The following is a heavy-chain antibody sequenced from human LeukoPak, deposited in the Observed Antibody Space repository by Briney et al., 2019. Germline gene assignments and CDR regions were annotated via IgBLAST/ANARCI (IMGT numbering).Heavy chain of an antibody. CDR3: ARFDSTYGMDV. CDR2: IYYSGST. Sequence: PSETLSLTCTVSGGSISSSSYYWGWIRQPPGKGLEWIGGIYYSGSTYYNPSLKSRVAISVDTSKNQFSLKLSSVTAADTAVYYCARFDSTYGMDVWGQGTTVTVSS. CDR1: GGSISSSSYY. D-gene: IGHD3-22*01. V-gene: IGHV4-39*01. J-gene: IGHJ6*02.